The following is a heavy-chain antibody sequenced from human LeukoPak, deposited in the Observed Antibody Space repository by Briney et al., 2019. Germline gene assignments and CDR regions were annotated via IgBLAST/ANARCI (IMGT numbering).Heavy chain of an antibody. D-gene: IGHD4-17*01. Sequence: ASVKVSCKASGYIFTTYAMHWGRQAPGQRLEWRGWINAGNGNTKYSQKFQGRVTITRDTSASTAYMELSSLRSEDTAVYYCATTVTAGTYRYFQHWGQGTLVTVSS. CDR1: GYIFTTYA. J-gene: IGHJ1*01. CDR2: INAGNGNT. CDR3: ATTVTAGTYRYFQH. V-gene: IGHV1-3*01.